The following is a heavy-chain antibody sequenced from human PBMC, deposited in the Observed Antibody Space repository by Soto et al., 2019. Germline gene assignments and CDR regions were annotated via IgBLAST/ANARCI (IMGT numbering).Heavy chain of an antibody. CDR2: FDPEDGET. V-gene: IGHV1-24*01. Sequence: GASVKVSCKVSGYTLTELSMHWVRQAPGKGLEWMGGFDPEDGETIYAQKFQGRVTMTEDTSTDTAYMELSSLRSEDTAVYYCATVKGYSSSWYLAYWGQGTLVTVSS. CDR3: ATVKGYSSSWYLAY. CDR1: GYTLTELS. J-gene: IGHJ4*02. D-gene: IGHD6-13*01.